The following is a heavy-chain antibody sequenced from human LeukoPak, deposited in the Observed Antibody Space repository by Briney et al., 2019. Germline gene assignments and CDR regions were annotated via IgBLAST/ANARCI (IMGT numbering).Heavy chain of an antibody. J-gene: IGHJ5*02. Sequence: SQTLSLTCTVSGGSISSGSYYWSWIRQPAGKGLEWIGRIYTSGSTNYNPSLKSRVTISVDTSKNQFSLKLSSVTAADTAVYYCATHTKKYGDYVDDWFDPWGQGTLVTVSS. CDR2: IYTSGST. V-gene: IGHV4-61*02. D-gene: IGHD4-17*01. CDR1: GGSISSGSYY. CDR3: ATHTKKYGDYVDDWFDP.